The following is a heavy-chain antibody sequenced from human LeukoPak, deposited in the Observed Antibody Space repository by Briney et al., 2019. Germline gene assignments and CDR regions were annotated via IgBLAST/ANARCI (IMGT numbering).Heavy chain of an antibody. CDR2: FSFRGST. Sequence: SETLSLTCTLASGSIRGNTHNWGWIRQSPGKGLEWIGSFSFRGSTYSGPSLKSRLVMSLDTSENQFSLKLSSVTAADTALYYCVIFDSGSDGAFDIWGQGTAVTVSS. CDR3: VIFDSGSDGAFDI. D-gene: IGHD3-10*01. CDR1: SGSIRGNTHN. V-gene: IGHV4-39*07. J-gene: IGHJ3*02.